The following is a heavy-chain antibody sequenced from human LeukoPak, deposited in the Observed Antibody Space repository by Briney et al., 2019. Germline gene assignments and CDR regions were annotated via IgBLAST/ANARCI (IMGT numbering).Heavy chain of an antibody. Sequence: GGSLRLSCAASGFTFSSYTMSWVRQAPGKGLERVSGITGSGTGTYYPDSVKDRFTISRDNSKSTLSLQMNSLRAEDTAVYYCARGGTLRYFDSWGQGTLVTVSS. J-gene: IGHJ4*02. V-gene: IGHV3-23*01. CDR1: GFTFSSYT. D-gene: IGHD3-9*01. CDR3: ARGGTLRYFDS. CDR2: ITGSGTGT.